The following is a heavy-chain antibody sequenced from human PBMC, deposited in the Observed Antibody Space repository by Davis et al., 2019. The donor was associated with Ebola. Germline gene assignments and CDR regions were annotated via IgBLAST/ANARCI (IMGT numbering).Heavy chain of an antibody. V-gene: IGHV4-34*01. J-gene: IGHJ5*02. CDR2: INHSGST. CDR3: ARGKGYSYGLRGFDP. Sequence: ESLKISCTASGFTVSSNHMSWVRQAPGKGLEWIGEINHSGSTNYNPSLKSRVTIPVDTSKNQFSLKLSSVTAADTAVYYCARGKGYSYGLRGFDPWGQGTLVTVSS. CDR1: GFTVSSNH. D-gene: IGHD5-18*01.